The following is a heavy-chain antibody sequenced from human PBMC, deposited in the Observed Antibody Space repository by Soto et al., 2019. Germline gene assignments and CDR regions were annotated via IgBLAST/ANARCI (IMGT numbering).Heavy chain of an antibody. V-gene: IGHV4-59*11. Sequence: QVQVQQSGPGLVKPSETLSLTCTVSSGPSRSHNWGWIRQPPGRGLEWIGYVYYTGDTSYNPSLKRGVTISADTSTTPISLTRRSVTAADTDVYYCVREGIDSLHGLVDVWGQGTTVSVSS. D-gene: IGHD2-21*01. J-gene: IGHJ6*02. CDR1: SGPSRSHN. CDR3: VREGIDSLHGLVDV. CDR2: VYYTGDT.